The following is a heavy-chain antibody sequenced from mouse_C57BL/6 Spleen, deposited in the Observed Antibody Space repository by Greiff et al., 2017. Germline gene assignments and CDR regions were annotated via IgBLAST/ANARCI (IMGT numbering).Heavy chain of an antibody. CDR3: ARSRHYYGSSPYAMDY. V-gene: IGHV1-22*01. Sequence: VQLKESGPELVKPGASVKMSCKASGYTFTDYNMNWVKQSHGKSLEWIGYITPNNGGTSYNQKFKGKAALTVNKSSSTAYMELRSLTSEDSAVYYCARSRHYYGSSPYAMDYWGQGTSVTVSS. J-gene: IGHJ4*01. D-gene: IGHD1-1*01. CDR2: ITPNNGGT. CDR1: GYTFTDYN.